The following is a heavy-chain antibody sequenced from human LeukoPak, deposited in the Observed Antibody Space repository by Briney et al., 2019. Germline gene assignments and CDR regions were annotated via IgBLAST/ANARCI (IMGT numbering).Heavy chain of an antibody. CDR1: GYTFTNYG. CDR2: ISAYNGNT. Sequence: ASVKVSCKSSGYTFTNYGISWVRQAPGQGLEWMGWISAYNGNTNYAQKLQGRVTMTTDTSTSTAYMELRSLRSDDTAVYYCARVFEDYYDSSGYQYYYFDYWGQGTLVTVSS. J-gene: IGHJ4*02. CDR3: ARVFEDYYDSSGYQYYYFDY. V-gene: IGHV1-18*01. D-gene: IGHD3-22*01.